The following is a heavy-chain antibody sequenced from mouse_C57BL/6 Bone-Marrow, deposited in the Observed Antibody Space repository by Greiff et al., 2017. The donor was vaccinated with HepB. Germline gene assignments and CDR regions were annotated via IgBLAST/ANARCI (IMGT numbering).Heavy chain of an antibody. CDR3: ARDPFYYGSLYYFDY. CDR2: ISDGGSYT. V-gene: IGHV5-4*01. D-gene: IGHD1-1*01. CDR1: GFTFSSYA. Sequence: EVQGVESGGGLVKPGGSLKLSCAASGFTFSSYAMSWVRQTPEKRLEWVATISDGGSYTYYPDNVKGRFTISRDNAKNNLYLQMSHLKSEDTAIYYCARDPFYYGSLYYFDYWGQGTTLTVSS. J-gene: IGHJ2*01.